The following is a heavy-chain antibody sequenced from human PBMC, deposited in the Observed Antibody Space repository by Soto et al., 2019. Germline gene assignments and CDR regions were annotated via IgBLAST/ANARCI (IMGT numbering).Heavy chain of an antibody. J-gene: IGHJ1*01. V-gene: IGHV3-21*01. CDR1: GFTFSSYS. Sequence: GGSLRLSCAASGFTFSSYSMNWVRQAPGKGLEWVSSISSSSSYIYYADSVKGRFTISRDNAKNSLYLQMNSLRAEDTAVYYCARDDCSGGSCYSGEYFQHWGQGTLVTVSS. CDR2: ISSSSSYI. CDR3: ARDDCSGGSCYSGEYFQH. D-gene: IGHD2-15*01.